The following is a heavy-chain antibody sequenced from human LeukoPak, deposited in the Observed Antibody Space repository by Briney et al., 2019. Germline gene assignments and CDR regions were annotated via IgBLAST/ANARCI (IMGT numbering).Heavy chain of an antibody. CDR1: GFTFSSYS. D-gene: IGHD3-3*01. CDR2: ISSSSSTI. J-gene: IGHJ4*02. V-gene: IGHV3-48*04. Sequence: PGGSLRLSCAASGFTFSSYSMNWVRKAPGKGLEWVSYISSSSSTIYYADSVKGRFTISRDNAKNSLYLQMNSLRAEDTAVYYCARTIFGVVISYYFDYWGQGTLVTVSS. CDR3: ARTIFGVVISYYFDY.